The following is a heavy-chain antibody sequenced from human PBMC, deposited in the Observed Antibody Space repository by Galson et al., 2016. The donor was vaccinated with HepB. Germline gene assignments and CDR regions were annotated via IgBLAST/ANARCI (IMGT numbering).Heavy chain of an antibody. CDR1: GYSFSNHW. Sequence: QSGAEVKKPGESLKISCKASGYSFSNHWIGWVRQMPGKGLEYMGINWPSASDTRYSPSFPGMASISVDKSITTAYLHWTNLQASDTGIYLCARRVLDGGSWDFWGQGTLVTVSS. V-gene: IGHV5-51*01. CDR2: NWPSASDT. CDR3: ARRVLDGGSWDF. J-gene: IGHJ4*02. D-gene: IGHD1-1*01.